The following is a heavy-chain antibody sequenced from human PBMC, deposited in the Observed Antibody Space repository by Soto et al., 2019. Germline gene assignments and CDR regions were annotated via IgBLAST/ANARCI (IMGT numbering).Heavy chain of an antibody. V-gene: IGHV1-69*13. J-gene: IGHJ3*02. CDR3: ARVYYDAFDI. Sequence: ASVKVSCKASGGTFSSYAISWLRQAPGQGLEWMGGIIPIFGTANYAQKFQGRVTITADESTSTAYMELSSLRSEDTAVYYCARVYYDAFDIWGQGTMVTVSS. CDR1: GGTFSSYA. CDR2: IIPIFGTA. D-gene: IGHD2-8*01.